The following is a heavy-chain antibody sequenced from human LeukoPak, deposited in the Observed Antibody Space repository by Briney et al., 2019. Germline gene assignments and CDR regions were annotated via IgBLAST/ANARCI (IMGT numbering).Heavy chain of an antibody. CDR3: ASSSAGSYYYYYMDV. CDR2: INPNSGGT. V-gene: IGHV1-2*02. D-gene: IGHD3-10*01. CDR1: GYTFTGYY. J-gene: IGHJ6*03. Sequence: ASVKVSCKASGYTFTGYYMNWVRQAPGQGLEGRGWINPNSGGTNYAQKFQGRVTMTRDTSISTAYMELSRLRSDDTAVYYCASSSAGSYYYYYMDVWGKGTTVTVSS.